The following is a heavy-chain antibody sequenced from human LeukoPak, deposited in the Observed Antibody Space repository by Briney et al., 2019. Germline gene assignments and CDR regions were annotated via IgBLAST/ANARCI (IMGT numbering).Heavy chain of an antibody. Sequence: GGSLRLSCAASGFTFSNYGMSWVRQAPGKGLEWVSSISGSGDSTYYADSVKGRFTISRDNSKNTLYLQMNSLRAEDTAVYYCAKDWGIFTGYSDYWGQGTLVTVSS. CDR3: AKDWGIFTGYSDY. J-gene: IGHJ4*02. V-gene: IGHV3-23*01. CDR2: ISGSGDST. CDR1: GFTFSNYG. D-gene: IGHD3-9*01.